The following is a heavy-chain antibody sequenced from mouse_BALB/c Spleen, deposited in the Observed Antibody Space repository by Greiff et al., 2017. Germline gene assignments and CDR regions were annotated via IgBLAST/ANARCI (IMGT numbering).Heavy chain of an antibody. CDR2: IDPETGGT. CDR3: TRWGGFAY. V-gene: IGHV1-15*01. Sequence: QVQLKQSGAELVRPGASVTLSCKASGYTFTDYEMHWVKQTPVHGLEWIGAIDPETGGTAYNQKFKGKATLTADKSSSTAYMELRSLTSEDSAVYYCTRWGGFAYWGQGTLVTVSA. CDR1: GYTFTDYE. J-gene: IGHJ3*01.